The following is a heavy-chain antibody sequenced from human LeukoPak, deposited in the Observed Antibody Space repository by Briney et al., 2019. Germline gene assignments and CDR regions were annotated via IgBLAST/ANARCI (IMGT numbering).Heavy chain of an antibody. CDR1: GGTFSSYA. CDR3: ARGAVVVVAATASPGYFDY. CDR2: IIPIFGTA. V-gene: IGHV1-69*13. Sequence: SVKVSCKASGGTFSSYAISWVRQAPGQGLEWMGGIIPIFGTANYAQKFQGRVTITADESTSTAYMELSSLRSEDTAVYYCARGAVVVVAATASPGYFDYWGQGTLVTVSS. D-gene: IGHD2-15*01. J-gene: IGHJ4*02.